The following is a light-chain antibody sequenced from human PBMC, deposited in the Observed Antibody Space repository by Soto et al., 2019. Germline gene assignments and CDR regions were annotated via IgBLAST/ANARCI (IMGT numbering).Light chain of an antibody. J-gene: IGKJ1*01. CDR3: YRYSSYRT. V-gene: IGKV1-5*01. Sequence: LTTQAPCSLTASVGDRVTITCRASQSNSTWLAQYQQKPAKHPKLLAHADTSVERGVPPRFGCRGAVTDFTLTISSLQPDDFATYYYYRYSSYRTFAQGTKVDIK. CDR1: QSNSTW. CDR2: ADT.